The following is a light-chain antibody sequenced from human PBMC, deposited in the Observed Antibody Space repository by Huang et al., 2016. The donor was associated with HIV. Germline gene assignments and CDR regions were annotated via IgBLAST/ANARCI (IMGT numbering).Light chain of an antibody. CDR1: QSISNY. CDR2: GAS. J-gene: IGKJ1*01. Sequence: DIQMTQSPASLSASVGDRVTITCRATQSISNYVKWYQQKPGKAPPLLIYGASTLQSGFPSRFSGSGSGTDFTLTISSQQPEDFTTYYCQQSYNTPPTFGQGTKVEI. V-gene: IGKV1-39*01. CDR3: QQSYNTPPT.